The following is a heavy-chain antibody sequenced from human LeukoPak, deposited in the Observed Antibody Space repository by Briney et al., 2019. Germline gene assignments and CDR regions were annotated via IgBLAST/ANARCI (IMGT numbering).Heavy chain of an antibody. J-gene: IGHJ4*02. CDR1: GFTFDDYA. V-gene: IGHV3-9*01. CDR3: ASRIAAAGEVGY. D-gene: IGHD6-13*01. Sequence: GGSLRLSCAASGFTFDDYAMHWVRQAPGKGLEWVSGISWNSGIIGYADSVKGRFTISRDNAKNSLYLQMNSLRAEDTAVYYCASRIAAAGEVGYWGQGTLVTVSS. CDR2: ISWNSGII.